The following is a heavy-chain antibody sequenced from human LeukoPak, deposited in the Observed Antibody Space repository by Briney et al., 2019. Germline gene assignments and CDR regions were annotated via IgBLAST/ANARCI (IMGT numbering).Heavy chain of an antibody. CDR3: ARDIGGSYPRPFDY. Sequence: PGGSLRLSCAASGFTFTYYSMSWVRQAPGRGLEWVSSISSSTSYIYYADSVKGRFTISRDNANNSLYLQMNSLRVEDTAVYYCARDIGGSYPRPFDYWGQGTLVTVSS. CDR2: ISSSTSYI. CDR1: GFTFTYYS. D-gene: IGHD1-26*01. J-gene: IGHJ4*02. V-gene: IGHV3-21*01.